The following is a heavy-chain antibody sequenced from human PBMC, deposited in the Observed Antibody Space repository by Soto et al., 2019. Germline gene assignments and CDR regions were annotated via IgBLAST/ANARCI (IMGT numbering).Heavy chain of an antibody. CDR3: ARPHVKGRSSYYYYGMDV. CDR1: GFTFSSYG. Sequence: QVQLVESGGGVVQPGRSLRLSCAASGFTFSSYGMHWVRQAPGKGLEWVAVIWYDGSNKYYADSVKGRFTISRDNSKNTLYLQMNSLRAEDTAVYYCARPHVKGRSSYYYYGMDVWGQGTTVTVSS. D-gene: IGHD6-6*01. CDR2: IWYDGSNK. V-gene: IGHV3-33*01. J-gene: IGHJ6*02.